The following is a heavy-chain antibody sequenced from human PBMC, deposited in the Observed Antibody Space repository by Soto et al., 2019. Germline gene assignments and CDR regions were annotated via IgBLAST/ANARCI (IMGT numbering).Heavy chain of an antibody. V-gene: IGHV1-3*01. CDR2: MNAGNGDT. J-gene: IGHJ4*02. Sequence: ASVKVSCKASGYTFTSYAIHWVRQAPGQGLEWMGWMNAGNGDTKYSQRFQGRVTFTRDTSANTAYMELYSLRSEDKAVYYCAREGSIIIVSFDYWGQGTPVTVSS. D-gene: IGHD3-16*02. CDR3: AREGSIIIVSFDY. CDR1: GYTFTSYA.